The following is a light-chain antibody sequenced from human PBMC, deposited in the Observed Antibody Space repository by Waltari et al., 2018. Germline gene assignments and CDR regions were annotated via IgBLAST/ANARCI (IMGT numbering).Light chain of an antibody. CDR3: SSYISSTTPYV. V-gene: IGLV2-14*01. Sequence: QSALTQPASVSGSPGQSITISCTGTSSDIGAHNYVYWYQEHPGKAPKLMVYEVSNRPSGVSNRFSGSKSGNTASLTVSGLQAEDAADYYCSSYISSTTPYVFGTGTKVTVL. J-gene: IGLJ1*01. CDR1: SSDIGAHNY. CDR2: EVS.